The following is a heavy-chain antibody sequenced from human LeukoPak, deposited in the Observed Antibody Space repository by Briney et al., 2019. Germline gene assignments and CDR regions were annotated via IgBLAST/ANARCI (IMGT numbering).Heavy chain of an antibody. CDR1: GGSFSGYY. V-gene: IGHV4-34*01. Sequence: SETLSLTCAVYGGSFSGYYWSWIRQPPGKGLEWIGEINHGGSTNYNPSLKSRVTISVDTSKKQFSLKLSSVTAAGTAVYYCARAIRGVMIVYYYYGLDVWGQGTTVTVSS. CDR2: INHGGST. CDR3: ARAIRGVMIVYYYYGLDV. J-gene: IGHJ6*02. D-gene: IGHD3-10*01.